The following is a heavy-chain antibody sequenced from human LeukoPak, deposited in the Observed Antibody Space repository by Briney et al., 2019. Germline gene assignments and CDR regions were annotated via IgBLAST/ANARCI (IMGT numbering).Heavy chain of an antibody. CDR2: ISSFNGKT. Sequence: ASVKVSCKTSGYTFTSYGINWVRQAPGQGLEWMGWISSFNGKTNYAQKLQGRVTLTTDTSTSTAYMELRSLGSDDTAVYYCAREGTPIWYYYMDVWGKGTTVTVSS. V-gene: IGHV1-18*01. D-gene: IGHD3-10*01. J-gene: IGHJ6*03. CDR1: GYTFTSYG. CDR3: AREGTPIWYYYMDV.